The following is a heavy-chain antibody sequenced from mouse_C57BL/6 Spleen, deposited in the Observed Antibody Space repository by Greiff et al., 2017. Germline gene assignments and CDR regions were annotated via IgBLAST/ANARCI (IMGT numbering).Heavy chain of an antibody. CDR3: ERQLSFNY. V-gene: IGHV1-82*01. D-gene: IGHD3-3*01. CDR2: IYPGDGDP. Sequence: VKLMESGPELVKPGASVKISCKASGYAFSSSWMNWVKQRPGKGLEWIGRIYPGDGDPNYNGKFKGKATLTADKSSSTAYMQLSRLTSEDSAVYFCERQLSFNYWGQGTTLTVSS. CDR1: GYAFSSSW. J-gene: IGHJ2*01.